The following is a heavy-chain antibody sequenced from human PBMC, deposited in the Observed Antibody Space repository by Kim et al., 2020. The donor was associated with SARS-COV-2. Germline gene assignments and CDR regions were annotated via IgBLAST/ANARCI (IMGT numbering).Heavy chain of an antibody. J-gene: IGHJ4*02. D-gene: IGHD7-27*01. V-gene: IGHV3-21*01. Sequence: GGSLRLSCAASGFTFSSYSMNWVRQAPGKGLEWVSTISSSSSYIYYADSVKGRFTISRDNAKNSVCLQMNSLRAEDTAVYYCTRDLSTGDPRGFDYWGQGTLVTVSS. CDR2: ISSSSSYI. CDR1: GFTFSSYS. CDR3: TRDLSTGDPRGFDY.